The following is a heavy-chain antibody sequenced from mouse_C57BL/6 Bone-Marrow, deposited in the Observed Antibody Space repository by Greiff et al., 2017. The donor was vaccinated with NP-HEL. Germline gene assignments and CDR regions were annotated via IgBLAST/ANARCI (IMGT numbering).Heavy chain of an antibody. CDR2: ISGGGGNT. J-gene: IGHJ1*03. Sequence: EVQGVESGGGLVKPGGSLKLSCAASGFTFSSYTMSWVRQTPEKRLEWVATISGGGGNTYYPDSVKGRFTISRDNAKNTLYLQMSSLRSEDTALYYCASITTVSRYFDVWGTGTTVTVSS. CDR1: GFTFSSYT. CDR3: ASITTVSRYFDV. V-gene: IGHV5-9*01. D-gene: IGHD1-1*01.